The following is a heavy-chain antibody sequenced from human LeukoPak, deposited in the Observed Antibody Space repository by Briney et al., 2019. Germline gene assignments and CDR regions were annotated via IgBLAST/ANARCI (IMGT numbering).Heavy chain of an antibody. J-gene: IGHJ4*02. CDR2: IRYDGSNK. D-gene: IGHD3-22*01. CDR1: GFTFSSYG. CDR3: ARVWTYYYDR. Sequence: GGSLRLSCAASGFTFSSYGMHWVRQAPGKGLEWVAFIRYDGSNKYYADSVKGRFTISRDNSKNTLYLQMNSLRAEDTAVYYCARVWTYYYDRWGQGTLVTVSS. V-gene: IGHV3-30*02.